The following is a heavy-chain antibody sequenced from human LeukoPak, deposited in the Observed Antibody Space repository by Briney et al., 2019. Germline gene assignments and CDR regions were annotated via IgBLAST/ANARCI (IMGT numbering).Heavy chain of an antibody. CDR2: IKEEGREI. J-gene: IGHJ6*04. CDR3: AGGNSIDV. V-gene: IGHV3-7*03. D-gene: IGHD3-16*01. CDR1: GFSLSNSW. Sequence: AESLRLSCVVSGFSLSNSWMYWVRHAPSNGLGGVGNIKEEGREISYVDSVKGRFILSRDNAMNSLYLQMNSLRVEDTAVYFCAGGNSIDVWGKGTAVTVSS.